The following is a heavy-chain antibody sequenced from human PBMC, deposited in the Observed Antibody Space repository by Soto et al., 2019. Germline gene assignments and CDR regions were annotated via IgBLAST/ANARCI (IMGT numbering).Heavy chain of an antibody. CDR3: ARHPPYCSGGSCYFVAFDI. Sequence: SETLSLTCTVSGDSISSFYWSWIRQPPGKGLEWIGYIHSSGSTNYNPSLKSRVIISVDTSKNQFSLSLSSVTAADTALYYCARHPPYCSGGSCYFVAFDIGGQGTMVTVSS. V-gene: IGHV4-59*01. J-gene: IGHJ3*02. D-gene: IGHD2-15*01. CDR1: GDSISSFY. CDR2: IHSSGST.